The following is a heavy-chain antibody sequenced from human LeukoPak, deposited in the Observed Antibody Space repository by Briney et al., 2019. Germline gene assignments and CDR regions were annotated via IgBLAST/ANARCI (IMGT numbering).Heavy chain of an antibody. D-gene: IGHD3-22*01. J-gene: IGHJ4*02. V-gene: IGHV1-18*01. Sequence: ASVKVSCKASGYTFTSYGISWVRQAPGQGLEWMGWISAYNGNTNYAQKLQGRVTMTTDTSTSTAYMELRSLRSDDTAVYYCARTRDTPPLYYYDSSGYSDYWGQGTLVTVS. CDR2: ISAYNGNT. CDR1: GYTFTSYG. CDR3: ARTRDTPPLYYYDSSGYSDY.